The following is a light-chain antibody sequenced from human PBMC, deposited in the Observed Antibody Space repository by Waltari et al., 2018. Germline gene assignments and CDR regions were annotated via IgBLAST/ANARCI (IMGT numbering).Light chain of an antibody. J-gene: IGKJ1*01. CDR2: AAS. CDR1: QGISNY. CDR3: QKYNSAPRT. Sequence: DIQMTQSPSSLSASVGDRVTITFQASQGISNYLAWYQQKPGKVPKLLIYAASTLQSGVPSRFSGSGSGTDFTLTISSLQPEDVATYYCQKYNSAPRTFGQGTKVEIK. V-gene: IGKV1-27*01.